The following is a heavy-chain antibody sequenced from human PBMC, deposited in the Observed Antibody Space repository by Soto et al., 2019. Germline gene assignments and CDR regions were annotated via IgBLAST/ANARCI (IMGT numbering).Heavy chain of an antibody. Sequence: EVQLVESGGGLVQPGGSLRLSCAASGFIFSDYWMNWVRQSPGKGLEWVANIKEDGSEKYYVDSVKGRFTISRDNAKNSLYLQMNSLRFEDTAVYYCVKIGSITWYTWAFDVWGQGTMVAVSS. J-gene: IGHJ3*01. CDR2: IKEDGSEK. V-gene: IGHV3-7*01. CDR1: GFIFSDYW. D-gene: IGHD6-13*01. CDR3: VKIGSITWYTWAFDV.